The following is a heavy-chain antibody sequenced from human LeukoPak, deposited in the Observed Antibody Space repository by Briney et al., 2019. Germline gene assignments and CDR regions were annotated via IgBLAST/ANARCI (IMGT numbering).Heavy chain of an antibody. CDR1: GFPFIVHP. CDR2: SSSDETYK. D-gene: IGHD5/OR15-5a*01. Sequence: GGSLRLSCAASGFPFIVHPTHWVRQAPGKGLEWVSVSSSDETYKFYADSVRGRFTISRDNSKNRLYLQMSDLRAEDTAVYFCARSVSGVWLFDYWGRGTLVIVSS. CDR3: ARSVSGVWLFDY. J-gene: IGHJ4*02. V-gene: IGHV3-30-3*01.